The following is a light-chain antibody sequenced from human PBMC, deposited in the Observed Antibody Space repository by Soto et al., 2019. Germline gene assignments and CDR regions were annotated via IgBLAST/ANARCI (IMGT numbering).Light chain of an antibody. CDR1: QSVSTY. J-gene: IGKJ2*01. CDR3: QPRSNWPPYT. V-gene: IGKV3-11*01. Sequence: EIVLTQSPATVSLSPGERATLSCRASQSVSTYLAWYQQKPGQAPRLLIYDASNRATGIPARFSGSGSGTDFTLTISSLEPEVFAVYYCQPRSNWPPYTFGQGTKLEIK. CDR2: DAS.